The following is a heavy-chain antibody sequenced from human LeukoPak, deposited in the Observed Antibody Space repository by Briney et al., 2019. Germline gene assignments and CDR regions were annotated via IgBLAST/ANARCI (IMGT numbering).Heavy chain of an antibody. J-gene: IGHJ4*02. CDR1: GGSVSAYY. Sequence: PSETLSLTCAVYGGSVSAYYWNWIRQPPGKGLEWIGYIYYSGSTYYNPSLKSRVTISVDTSKNQFSLKLSSVTAADTAVYYCASGAGYNTYWGQGTLVTVPS. V-gene: IGHV4-59*06. CDR3: ASGAGYNTY. D-gene: IGHD5-24*01. CDR2: IYYSGST.